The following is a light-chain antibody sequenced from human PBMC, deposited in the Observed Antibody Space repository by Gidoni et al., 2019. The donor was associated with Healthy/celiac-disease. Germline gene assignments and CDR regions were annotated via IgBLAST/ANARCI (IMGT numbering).Light chain of an antibody. CDR1: SSNIGSNT. J-gene: IGLJ2*01. CDR3: AAWDDSLNGRV. V-gene: IGLV1-44*01. CDR2: SNN. Sequence: QSVLTQPPSASGTPGQGVTIPCSGSSSNIGSNTVNWYQQLPGTAPKLLIYSNNQRPSGVPDQFSGSKSGTSASLAISGLQSEDEADYYCAAWDDSLNGRVFGGGTKLTVL.